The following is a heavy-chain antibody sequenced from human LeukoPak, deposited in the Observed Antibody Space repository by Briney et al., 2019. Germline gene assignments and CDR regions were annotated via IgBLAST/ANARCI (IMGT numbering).Heavy chain of an antibody. V-gene: IGHV4-4*07. CDR3: ARGPDTRGYSYYFDY. CDR1: GGSINNYY. D-gene: IGHD5-18*01. J-gene: IGHJ4*02. CDR2: IYSSGST. Sequence: SETLSLTCTVSGGSINNYYWSWIRHPAGKGLEWIGRIYSSGSTNYSPSLKSRVTMSVDTTKTQFSLRLSSVTAADTAVYYCARGPDTRGYSYYFDYWGQGTLVSVSS.